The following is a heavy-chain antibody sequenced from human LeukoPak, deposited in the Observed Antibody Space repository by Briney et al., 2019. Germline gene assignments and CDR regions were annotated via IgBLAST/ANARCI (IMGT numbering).Heavy chain of an antibody. CDR3: ARRPYYGRNWFDP. CDR2: IYPVDSDT. D-gene: IGHD3-3*01. Sequence: GESLKISCRVSGFSFNTYWIGWVRQMPGKGLEWMGIIYPVDSDTKYSPSFQGQVTISADRSISTAYLQWSSLKASDTAMYYCARRPYYGRNWFDPWGQGTLVTVSS. V-gene: IGHV5-51*01. CDR1: GFSFNTYW. J-gene: IGHJ5*02.